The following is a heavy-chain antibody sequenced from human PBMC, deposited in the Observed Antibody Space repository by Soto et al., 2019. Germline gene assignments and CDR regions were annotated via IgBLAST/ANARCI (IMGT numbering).Heavy chain of an antibody. CDR3: ARGNYGMDV. Sequence: GGSLRLSCAASGFTFSDYYMTWIRQAPGKGLEWVSYIIGSGTTMYYADSVKGRFTISRDNAKNSLYLQMNSLRGEDTAVYYCARGNYGMDVWGQGTTVTVSS. CDR2: IIGSGTTM. V-gene: IGHV3-11*01. CDR1: GFTFSDYY. J-gene: IGHJ6*02.